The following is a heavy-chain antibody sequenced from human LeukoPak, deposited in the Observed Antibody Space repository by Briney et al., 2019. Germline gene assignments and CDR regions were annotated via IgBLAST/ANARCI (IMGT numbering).Heavy chain of an antibody. J-gene: IGHJ4*02. CDR1: GFTFSSYS. CDR2: ISSSSSYI. Sequence: GGSLRLSCAASGFTFSSYSMNWVRQAPGKGLEWVSSISSSSSYIYYADSVKGRFTTSRDNAKNSLYLQMNSLRAEDTAVYYCARPEPRTLFYDSSGYYPHYWGQGTLVTVSS. CDR3: ARPEPRTLFYDSSGYYPHY. V-gene: IGHV3-21*01. D-gene: IGHD3-22*01.